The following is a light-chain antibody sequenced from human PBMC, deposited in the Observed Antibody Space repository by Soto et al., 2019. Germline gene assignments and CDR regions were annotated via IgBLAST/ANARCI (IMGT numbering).Light chain of an antibody. Sequence: QSALTQPPSASGSPGQSVTISCTGTSSDVGGYNYVSWYQQHPGTAPKLMIYEVSKRPSGVPDRFSGSKSGNTASLTVSGLQAEDEADYYCSSYAGSNMGVFGTGTKLTVL. CDR1: SSDVGGYNY. CDR2: EVS. J-gene: IGLJ1*01. V-gene: IGLV2-8*01. CDR3: SSYAGSNMGV.